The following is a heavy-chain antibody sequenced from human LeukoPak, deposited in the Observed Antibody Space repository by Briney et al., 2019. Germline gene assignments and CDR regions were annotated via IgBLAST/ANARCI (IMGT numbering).Heavy chain of an antibody. CDR3: ASSVSTVTNQAEYYFDY. CDR1: GYTFTGYY. D-gene: IGHD4-11*01. V-gene: IGHV1-2*02. Sequence: GASVKVSCKASGYTFTGYYTHWVRQAPGQGLEWMGWINPNSGGTNYAQKFQGRVTMTRDTSISTAYMELSRLRSDDTAVYYCASSVSTVTNQAEYYFDYWGQGTLVTVSS. CDR2: INPNSGGT. J-gene: IGHJ4*02.